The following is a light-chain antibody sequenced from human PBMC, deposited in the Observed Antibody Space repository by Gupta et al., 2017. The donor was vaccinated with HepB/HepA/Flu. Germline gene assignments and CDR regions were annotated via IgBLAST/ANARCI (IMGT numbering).Light chain of an antibody. CDR1: SSDVGGYDY. J-gene: IGLJ1*01. Sequence: QSALTQPASVSGSPGQSITISCTGTSSDVGGYDYVSWYQEHPGKAPKLVIYDVSYRPSGISNRFSGSKSGRTASLTISGLQAEDEATYYCSSSRSTSPPYVFGTGTKVTVL. CDR2: DVS. CDR3: SSSRSTSPPYV. V-gene: IGLV2-14*03.